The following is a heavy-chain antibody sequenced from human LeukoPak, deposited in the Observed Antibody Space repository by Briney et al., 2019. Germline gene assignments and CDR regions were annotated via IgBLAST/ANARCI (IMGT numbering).Heavy chain of an antibody. V-gene: IGHV1-69*04. CDR1: GGTFSNYV. CDR3: ARAYHYGDYSRNDAFDI. D-gene: IGHD4-17*01. J-gene: IGHJ3*02. CDR2: IIPIVGIT. Sequence: SVKVSCKASGGTFSNYVISWVRQAPGQGLEWMGRIIPIVGITNYAQKFQGRVTITADRSTNTAYMELSSLRSEDTAVYYCARAYHYGDYSRNDAFDIWGQGTMVTVSS.